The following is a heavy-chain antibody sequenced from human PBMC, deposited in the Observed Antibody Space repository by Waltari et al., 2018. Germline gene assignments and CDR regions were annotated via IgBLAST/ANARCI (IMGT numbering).Heavy chain of an antibody. CDR1: GYPISSGYY. V-gene: IGHV4-38-2*01. CDR2: IYQSGST. J-gene: IGHJ4*02. CDR3: ARHQVGGRDFEY. D-gene: IGHD1-26*01. Sequence: QVQLHESGPGLVKSSETLSLTCAVPGYPISSGYYWGWIRQPPGKGLEWIGTIYQSGSTYYNPSLKSRITISLDTSKNQFSLKLNSVTAADTAVYYCARHQVGGRDFEYWGQGTLVTVSS.